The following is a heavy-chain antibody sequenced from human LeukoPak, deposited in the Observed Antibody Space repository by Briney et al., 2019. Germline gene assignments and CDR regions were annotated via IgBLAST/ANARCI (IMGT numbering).Heavy chain of an antibody. V-gene: IGHV4-4*02. Sequence: SGTLSLTCAVSGGSISSSDWWSWVRQPPGKGLEWIGEIYHSGSTNYNPSLKSRVTISVDTSKNQFSLKLSSVTAADTAVYYCARLPSWVYYGSGRRFDYWGQGTLVTVSS. J-gene: IGHJ4*02. CDR2: IYHSGST. D-gene: IGHD3-10*01. CDR1: GGSISSSDW. CDR3: ARLPSWVYYGSGRRFDY.